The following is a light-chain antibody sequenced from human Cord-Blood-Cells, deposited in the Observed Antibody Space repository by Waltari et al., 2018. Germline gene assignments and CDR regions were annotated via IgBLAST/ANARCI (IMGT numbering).Light chain of an antibody. J-gene: IGLJ2*01. CDR2: DVS. Sequence: QSALTQPASVSGSPGQSTTISCPGTSSDVGGYNYVAWYQPHPGKAPKLMIYDVSNRPSGCSNRLSGSKSGNTASLTISGLQAEDEADYYCSSYTSSSTVVFGGGTKLTVL. CDR1: SSDVGGYNY. CDR3: SSYTSSSTVV. V-gene: IGLV2-14*01.